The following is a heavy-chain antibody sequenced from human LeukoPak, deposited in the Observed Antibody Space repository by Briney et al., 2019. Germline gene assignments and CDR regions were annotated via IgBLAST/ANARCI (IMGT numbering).Heavy chain of an antibody. CDR3: TSFEY. CDR2: IWYDGSNK. Sequence: PGRSLRLSCVASGFTSSSRGMHWVRQAPGKGLEWVAVIWYDGSNKYYADSVKGRFTISRDNSKNTLYLEMSSLRAEDTAVYYCTSFEYWGQGTLVTVSS. V-gene: IGHV3-33*01. CDR1: GFTSSSRG. J-gene: IGHJ4*02.